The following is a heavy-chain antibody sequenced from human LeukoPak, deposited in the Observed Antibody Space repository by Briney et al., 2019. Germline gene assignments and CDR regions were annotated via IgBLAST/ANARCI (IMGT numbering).Heavy chain of an antibody. CDR3: ARQYFGSGKYYYAMDV. J-gene: IGHJ6*02. CDR1: GGSISNYY. D-gene: IGHD3-10*01. Sequence: PSETLSLTCTVSGGSISNYYWSWIRQPAGEGLEWIGRIYTSGSTTYSPSLKSRVTMSVDTSKNQFSLQLSSVTAADTAVYYCARQYFGSGKYYYAMDVWGQGTMVTVSS. V-gene: IGHV4-4*07. CDR2: IYTSGST.